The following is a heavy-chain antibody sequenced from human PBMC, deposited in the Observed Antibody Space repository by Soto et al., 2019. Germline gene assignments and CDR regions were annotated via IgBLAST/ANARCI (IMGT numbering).Heavy chain of an antibody. V-gene: IGHV1-18*04. CDR3: ASATSSSTADGMAG. Sequence: ASVKGSCKAAGYTFTSYGISWVRQAPGQGLEWMGWISTYNGNTNYAQKLQGRVTMTTDTSTSTAYTELRSLRSDDTAVYYCASATSSSTADGMAGWGKGTTVTFAS. J-gene: IGHJ6*04. CDR2: ISTYNGNT. D-gene: IGHD2-2*01. CDR1: GYTFTSYG.